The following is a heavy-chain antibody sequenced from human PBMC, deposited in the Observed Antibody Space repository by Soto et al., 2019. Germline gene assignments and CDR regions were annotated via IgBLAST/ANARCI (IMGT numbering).Heavy chain of an antibody. V-gene: IGHV3-53*01. D-gene: IGHD3-3*01. CDR3: AKGPEMTIFGVVIINYYFDY. CDR2: IYSAGST. Sequence: GGSLRLSCAASGFIVSSSYMSWVRQAPGKGLEWVAVIYSAGSTYYADSVKGRFTISRDNSKNTLYLQMNSLRAEDTAVYYCAKGPEMTIFGVVIINYYFDYWGQGTLVTVSS. J-gene: IGHJ4*02. CDR1: GFIVSSSY.